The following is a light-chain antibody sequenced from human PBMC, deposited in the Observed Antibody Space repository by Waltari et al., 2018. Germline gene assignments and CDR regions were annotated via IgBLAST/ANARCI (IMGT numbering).Light chain of an antibody. CDR1: QSIRSY. V-gene: IGKV1-39*01. Sequence: DIQMTQSPSSLSASVGDRVTITCRASQSIRSYLNWYQQQPGKAPKLLIYDASNLQSGVPSRFSGSGSGTDFTLTISRLQAEDFATYFCQQSYSTPLTFGGGAKVEIK. J-gene: IGKJ4*01. CDR3: QQSYSTPLT. CDR2: DAS.